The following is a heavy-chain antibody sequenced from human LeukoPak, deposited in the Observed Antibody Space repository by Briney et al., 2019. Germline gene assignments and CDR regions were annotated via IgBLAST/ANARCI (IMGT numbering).Heavy chain of an antibody. Sequence: GGSLRLSCAASGFTFSDYVMHWVRQAPGKGLEWVAVISYDGDNKYYADSVKGRFTISRDNAKNTLYLQMNSLRVEDTAVYYCAKPHILTGYYGLDYWGQGTLVTVSS. CDR3: AKPHILTGYYGLDY. D-gene: IGHD3-9*01. CDR1: GFTFSDYV. J-gene: IGHJ4*02. V-gene: IGHV3-30*18. CDR2: ISYDGDNK.